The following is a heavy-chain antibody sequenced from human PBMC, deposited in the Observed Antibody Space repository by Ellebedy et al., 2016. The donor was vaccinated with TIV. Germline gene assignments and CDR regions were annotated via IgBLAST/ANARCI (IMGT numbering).Heavy chain of an antibody. Sequence: GSLRLSCSVSGGSISDYHWSWIRQSPGKGLEWIGYIHYTGATKYNPSLKSRVTISVDTSKNQFSLKLSSVTAADTAVYYCARLSSRIAVAAWGQGVLVTVTS. CDR1: GGSISDYH. J-gene: IGHJ5*02. D-gene: IGHD6-13*01. CDR2: IHYTGAT. CDR3: ARLSSRIAVAA. V-gene: IGHV4-59*12.